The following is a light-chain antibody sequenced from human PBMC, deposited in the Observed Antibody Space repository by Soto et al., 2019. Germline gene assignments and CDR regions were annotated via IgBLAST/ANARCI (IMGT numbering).Light chain of an antibody. J-gene: IGKJ3*01. CDR2: AAS. Sequence: DIQMTQSPSSLSASVGDRATITCRASQGIRNYLAWYQQRPGKVPKLLIYAASTLQSGVPSRFSGSGSGTDFTLTISSLQPEDVATYYCQKYSSAPFTFGPGTKVDIK. CDR3: QKYSSAPFT. CDR1: QGIRNY. V-gene: IGKV1-27*01.